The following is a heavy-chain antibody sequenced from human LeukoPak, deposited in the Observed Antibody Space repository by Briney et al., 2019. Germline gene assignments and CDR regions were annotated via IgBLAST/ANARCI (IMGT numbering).Heavy chain of an antibody. J-gene: IGHJ6*02. Sequence: SETLSLTCAVYGGSFSGYYWSWIRQPPGKGLEWIGEINHSGSTNYNPSLKSRVTISVDTSKSQFSLKLSSVTAADTAVYYCARVGSLSGITIFGVDLTYGMDVWGQGTTVTVSS. V-gene: IGHV4-34*01. CDR3: ARVGSLSGITIFGVDLTYGMDV. D-gene: IGHD3-3*01. CDR2: INHSGST. CDR1: GGSFSGYY.